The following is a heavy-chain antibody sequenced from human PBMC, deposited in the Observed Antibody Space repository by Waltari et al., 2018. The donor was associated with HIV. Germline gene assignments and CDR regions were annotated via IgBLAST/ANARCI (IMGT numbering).Heavy chain of an antibody. CDR2: MNPNSGNT. Sequence: QVQLVQSGAEVKKPGASVKVSCKASGYTFNSYDINWVRQATGQGPEWMGWMNPNSGNTGYAQRFQGRVTMTRNTSISTAYMELSSLRSEDTAVYYCARGPLTTPRGYFDSWGQGTLVTVSS. J-gene: IGHJ4*02. V-gene: IGHV1-8*01. D-gene: IGHD4-17*01. CDR1: GYTFNSYD. CDR3: ARGPLTTPRGYFDS.